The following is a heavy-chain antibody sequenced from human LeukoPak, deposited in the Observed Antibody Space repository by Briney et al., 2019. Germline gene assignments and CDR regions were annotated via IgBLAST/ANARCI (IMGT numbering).Heavy chain of an antibody. V-gene: IGHV4-61*02. Sequence: PSETLSLTCTVSGGSISSGSYYWSWIRQPAGKGLEWIGRIYTSGSTNYNPSLKSRVTISVDTSKNQFSLKLSSVTAADTAVYYCGRESGYDSSGYYGYWGQGTLVTVSS. CDR1: GGSISSGSYY. D-gene: IGHD3-22*01. CDR2: IYTSGST. J-gene: IGHJ4*02. CDR3: GRESGYDSSGYYGY.